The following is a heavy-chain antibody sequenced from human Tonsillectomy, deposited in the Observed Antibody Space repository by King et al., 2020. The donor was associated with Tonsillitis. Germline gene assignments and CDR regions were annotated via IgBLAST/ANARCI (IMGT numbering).Heavy chain of an antibody. CDR3: ARGPAFIVVVPTADGMDV. Sequence: QLVQSGAEVKKPGASVKVSCKASGYTFTSHGISWVRQAPGQGLEWMGWISAYNGNTDYAQKLQGRVTMTTDTSTSTAYMELRSLRSDDTAVYYCARGPAFIVVVPTADGMDVWGQGTTVTVSS. J-gene: IGHJ6*02. CDR1: GYTFTSHG. D-gene: IGHD2-2*01. V-gene: IGHV1-18*04. CDR2: ISAYNGNT.